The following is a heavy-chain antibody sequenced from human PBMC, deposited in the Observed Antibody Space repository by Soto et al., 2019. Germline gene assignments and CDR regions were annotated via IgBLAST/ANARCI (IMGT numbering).Heavy chain of an antibody. D-gene: IGHD3-10*01. J-gene: IGHJ5*02. Sequence: QVQVVESGGGVVQPGRSLRLSCAASGFTLSNYAMHWVRQAPGKGLEWVAVTSYDGSNKYYADSVKGRFTISTYIAINTLYLQMNSLRAEDTAVYYCAIDRVYYGSGTTVWFDPWGQGTLVTVSS. CDR3: AIDRVYYGSGTTVWFDP. CDR2: TSYDGSNK. V-gene: IGHV3-30-3*01. CDR1: GFTLSNYA.